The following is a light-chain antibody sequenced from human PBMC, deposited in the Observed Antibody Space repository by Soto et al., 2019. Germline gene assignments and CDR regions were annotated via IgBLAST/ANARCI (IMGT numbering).Light chain of an antibody. CDR2: ATS. J-gene: IGKJ1*01. CDR1: QTASNY. Sequence: DTQMTQSPSYLSASVGDRISITCRASQTASNYVNWYQQKPGKAPTLLISATSTLQSGVPSRFRGSGSGPDFSLPITSLQPEEFATYYCQQTYPTPRTFGQGTKVAIK. V-gene: IGKV1-39*01. CDR3: QQTYPTPRT.